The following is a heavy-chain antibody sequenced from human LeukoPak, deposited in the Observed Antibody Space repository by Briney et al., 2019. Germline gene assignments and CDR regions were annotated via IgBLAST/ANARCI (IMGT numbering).Heavy chain of an antibody. Sequence: SETLSLTCAVYGVSFSDYSWSWIRQPPGKGLEWIGEINHSGSTNYNPPLKSRVTISIDTSKNQFSLKLTSLIAADTAVYYCAANQGGGHWGQGTLVTVSS. D-gene: IGHD2-15*01. CDR3: AANQGGGH. J-gene: IGHJ4*02. CDR2: INHSGST. V-gene: IGHV4-34*01. CDR1: GVSFSDYS.